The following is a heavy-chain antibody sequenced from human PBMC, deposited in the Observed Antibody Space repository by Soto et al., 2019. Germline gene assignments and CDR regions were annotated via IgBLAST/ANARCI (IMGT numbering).Heavy chain of an antibody. V-gene: IGHV3-33*01. J-gene: IGHJ4*02. CDR3: ARDQNVDTAMVTGYYFDY. CDR1: GFTFSSYG. D-gene: IGHD5-18*01. CDR2: IWYDGSNK. Sequence: PGGSLRLSCAASGFTFSSYGMHWVRQAPGKGLEWVAVIWYDGSNKYYADSVKGRFTISRDNSKNTLYLQMNSLRAEDTAVYYCARDQNVDTAMVTGYYFDYWGQGTLVTVSS.